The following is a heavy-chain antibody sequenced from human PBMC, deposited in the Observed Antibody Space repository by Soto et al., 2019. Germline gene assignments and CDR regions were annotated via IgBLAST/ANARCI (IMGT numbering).Heavy chain of an antibody. J-gene: IGHJ4*02. CDR3: ARSRGSTRSFDY. Sequence: SETLSLTCTVSGGSISTYWWSWIRQPPRKGLEWIGYIYYSGSTNYNPSLKSRVTISVDTSKNQFSLKLTTVTAADTAVYYCARSRGSTRSFDYWGQGTLVTVSS. V-gene: IGHV4-59*01. CDR1: GGSISTYW. D-gene: IGHD2-15*01. CDR2: IYYSGST.